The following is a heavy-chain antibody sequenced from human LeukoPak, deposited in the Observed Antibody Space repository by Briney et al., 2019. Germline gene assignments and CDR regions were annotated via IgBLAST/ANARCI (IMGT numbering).Heavy chain of an antibody. D-gene: IGHD6-19*01. CDR2: IKSKADGGTT. CDR3: TTGVSVAGTTL. J-gene: IGHJ4*02. V-gene: IGHV3-15*01. Sequence: PGGSLRLSCAASGFTFSNAWMSWVRQAPGKGLEWVGRIKSKADGGTTDYAAPVRGRFTISRDDSKNTLYLQMNSLKTEDTAVYYCTTGVSVAGTTLWGQGTLVTVSS. CDR1: GFTFSNAW.